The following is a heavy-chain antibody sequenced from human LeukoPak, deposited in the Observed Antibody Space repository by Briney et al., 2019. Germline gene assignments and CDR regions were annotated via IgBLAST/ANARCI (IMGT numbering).Heavy chain of an antibody. CDR3: ARRSYDFWSGYPYNWFDP. D-gene: IGHD3-3*01. Sequence: SETLSLTCTVSGGSISSSSYCWGWIRQPPGKGLEWIGSIYYSGSTYYNPSLKSRVTISVDTSKNQFSLKLSSVTAADTAVYYCARRSYDFWSGYPYNWFDPWGQGTLVTVSS. CDR1: GGSISSSSYC. V-gene: IGHV4-39*01. CDR2: IYYSGST. J-gene: IGHJ5*02.